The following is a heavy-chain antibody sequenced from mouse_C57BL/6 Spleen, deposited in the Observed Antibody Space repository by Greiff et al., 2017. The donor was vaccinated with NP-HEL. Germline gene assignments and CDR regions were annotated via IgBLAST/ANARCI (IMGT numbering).Heavy chain of an antibody. CDR1: GFTFSSYG. J-gene: IGHJ4*01. CDR2: ISSGGSYT. CDR3: ARRGNYAMDY. V-gene: IGHV5-6*01. Sequence: EVQLVESGGDLVKPGGSLKLSCAASGFTFSSYGMSWVRRTPDKRLEWVATISSGGSYTYYPDSVKGRFTISRDNAKNTLYLQMSSLKSEDTAMYYCARRGNYAMDYWGQGTSVTVSS.